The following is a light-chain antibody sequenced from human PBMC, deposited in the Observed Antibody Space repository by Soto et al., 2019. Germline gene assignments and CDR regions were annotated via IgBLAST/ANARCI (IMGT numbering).Light chain of an antibody. CDR1: SGHSSYA. Sequence: QSVLTQSPSASASLGASVKLTCTLSSGHSSYAIAWHQQQPETGPRYLMKLNNDGSHSKGDGIPDRFSGSSSGAERYLTISSLQSEDEADYYCQTWGTGPFVFGTGTKLTVL. CDR2: LNNDGSH. CDR3: QTWGTGPFV. J-gene: IGLJ1*01. V-gene: IGLV4-69*01.